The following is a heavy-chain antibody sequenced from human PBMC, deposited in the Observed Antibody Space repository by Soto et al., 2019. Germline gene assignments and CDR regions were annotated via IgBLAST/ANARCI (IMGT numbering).Heavy chain of an antibody. J-gene: IGHJ5*02. CDR3: ARVSLGYCSGGSCWLQEVWFDP. D-gene: IGHD2-15*01. CDR1: GGSISSGDYY. V-gene: IGHV4-30-4*01. Sequence: SETLSLTCTVSGGSISSGDYYWSWIRQPPGKGLEWIGYIYYSGSTYYNPSLKSRVTISVDTSKNQFSLKLSSVTAADTAVYYCARVSLGYCSGGSCWLQEVWFDPWGQGTLVTVSS. CDR2: IYYSGST.